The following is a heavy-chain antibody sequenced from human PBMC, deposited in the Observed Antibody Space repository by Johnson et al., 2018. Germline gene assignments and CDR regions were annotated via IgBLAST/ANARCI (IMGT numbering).Heavy chain of an antibody. Sequence: QVQLVQSGGGVVQPGRSLRLSCAASGFTFRSYGMHWIRQAPRKGLEWVAVISYDGSNKYYADSVKGRFTISRDNAKNSLYLQMNSLRAEDTAVYYCARDRTDNWNDGSGAFDIWGQGTMVTVSS. CDR1: GFTFRSYG. CDR3: ARDRTDNWNDGSGAFDI. CDR2: ISYDGSNK. J-gene: IGHJ3*02. V-gene: IGHV3-30*03. D-gene: IGHD1-20*01.